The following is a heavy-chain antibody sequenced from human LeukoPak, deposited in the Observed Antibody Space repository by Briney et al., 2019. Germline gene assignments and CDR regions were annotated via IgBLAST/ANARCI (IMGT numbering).Heavy chain of an antibody. J-gene: IGHJ4*02. D-gene: IGHD3-10*01. CDR2: INPNSGGT. CDR3: ARSMVWGAPSDY. V-gene: IGHV1-2*02. Sequence: ASVKVSCKASGYTFTGYYMHWVRQAPGQGLEWMGWINPNSGGTNYAQKFQGRVTMTRDTSISTAYMELSRLRSDDTAVYYCARSMVWGAPSDYWGQGTLVTVSS. CDR1: GYTFTGYY.